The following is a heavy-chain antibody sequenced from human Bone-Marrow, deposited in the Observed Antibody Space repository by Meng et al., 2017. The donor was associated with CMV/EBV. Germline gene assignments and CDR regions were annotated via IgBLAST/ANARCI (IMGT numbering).Heavy chain of an antibody. CDR2: IFYSGST. D-gene: IGHD2-2*01. CDR1: GVSVNSGSYY. V-gene: IGHV4-61*01. CDR3: ARFEYALY. Sequence: SETLSLTCSVSGVSVNSGSYYWNWIRQPPGRGLEWIGYIFYSGSTNYNPSLKGRVTISVDTSKNQFSLKLRSVTAADTAVYYCARFEYALYWGQGKLDTVYS. J-gene: IGHJ4*02.